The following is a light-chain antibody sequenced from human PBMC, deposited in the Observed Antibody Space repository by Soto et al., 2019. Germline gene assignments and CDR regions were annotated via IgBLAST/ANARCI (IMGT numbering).Light chain of an antibody. Sequence: DIQMTQSPSSLSASVGDRVTITCRASQSIATYLNWYQQNSGNAPNLLIYVASTLQSGVPSRFSGSGSGTDFTHTISSLQPEDFATYYCQQTYRTPRTFGQGTKVEIK. CDR1: QSIATY. V-gene: IGKV1-39*01. J-gene: IGKJ1*01. CDR2: VAS. CDR3: QQTYRTPRT.